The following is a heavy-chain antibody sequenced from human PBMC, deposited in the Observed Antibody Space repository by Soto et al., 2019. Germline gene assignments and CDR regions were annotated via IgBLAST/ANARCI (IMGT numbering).Heavy chain of an antibody. D-gene: IGHD6-19*01. CDR2: IYYTGSP. J-gene: IGHJ4*02. V-gene: IGHV4-59*01. Sequence: SETLSLTCTVSGGSMSGSYWSWIRQCPGKGLEWIAYIYYTGSPEYNPSLNSRVTISIDASKNQFSLKLNAVTAADTAVYYCARGGWYLDFWGLGTLVTVS. CDR3: ARGGWYLDF. CDR1: GGSMSGSY.